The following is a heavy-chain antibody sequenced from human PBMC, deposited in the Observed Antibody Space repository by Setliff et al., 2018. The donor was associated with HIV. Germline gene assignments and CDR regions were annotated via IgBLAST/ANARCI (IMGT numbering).Heavy chain of an antibody. J-gene: IGHJ3*02. V-gene: IGHV3-11*06. Sequence: GGSLRLSCAVSGFTVSANYMHWVRQAPGKGLEWLSSISGGDSSTNYADSVKGRFTVSRDNAKNSLYLQMNSLRAEDTAVYYCARVTVDWGFGNAFDIWGQGTMVTVSS. CDR2: ISGGDSST. D-gene: IGHD7-27*01. CDR1: GFTVSANY. CDR3: ARVTVDWGFGNAFDI.